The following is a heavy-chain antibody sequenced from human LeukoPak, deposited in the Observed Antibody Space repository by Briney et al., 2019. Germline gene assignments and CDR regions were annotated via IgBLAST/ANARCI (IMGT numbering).Heavy chain of an antibody. J-gene: IGHJ1*01. CDR3: AKGPPDSGIAVTGHFQH. D-gene: IGHD6-19*01. Sequence: PGGSPRLSCAASGFTVSSNYMSWVRQAPGKGLEWVSVIYSGGSTYYADSVKGRFTISRDNAKNSLYLQMNSLRAEDTALYYCAKGPPDSGIAVTGHFQHWGQGTLVTVSS. V-gene: IGHV3-53*05. CDR1: GFTVSSNY. CDR2: IYSGGST.